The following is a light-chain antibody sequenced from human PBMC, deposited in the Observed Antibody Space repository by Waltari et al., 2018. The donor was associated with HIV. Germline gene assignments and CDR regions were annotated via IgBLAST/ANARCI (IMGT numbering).Light chain of an antibody. CDR1: LSNIGTHP. Sequence: QSVMTQPASASGNPGQTVTISCSGSLSNIGTHPVIWYQQLPATAPKLLIFSDDQRPSGVPDRFSGSKSGTSASRAISGLQFEDEAVYFCAVWDDSLDGQPVFGGGTLLTV. J-gene: IGLJ7*01. CDR3: AVWDDSLDGQPV. CDR2: SDD. V-gene: IGLV1-44*01.